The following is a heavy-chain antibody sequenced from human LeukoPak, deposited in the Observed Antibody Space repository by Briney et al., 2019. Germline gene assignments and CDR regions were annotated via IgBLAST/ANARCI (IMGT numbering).Heavy chain of an antibody. J-gene: IGHJ4*02. D-gene: IGHD3-9*01. V-gene: IGHV3-64*01. CDR1: RFTFSSYA. CDR2: ISSNGGST. Sequence: WGSLRLSCAASRFTFSSYAMHWVRQTSLKELEYVSAISSNGGSTYYANSVKGRFTISRDNSKNTLYLQMGSLRAEDMAVYYFFFKQKTAYDILTGYYFDYWGQGTLVTVSS. CDR3: FFKQKTAYDILTGYYFDY.